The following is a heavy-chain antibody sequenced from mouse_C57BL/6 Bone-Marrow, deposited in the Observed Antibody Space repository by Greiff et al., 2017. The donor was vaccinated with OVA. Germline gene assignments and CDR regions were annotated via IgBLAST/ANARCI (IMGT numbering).Heavy chain of an antibody. J-gene: IGHJ4*01. D-gene: IGHD1-1*01. V-gene: IGHV2-2*01. Sequence: QVQLKESGPGLVQPSQSLSITCTVSGFSLTSYGVHWVRQSPGKGLEWLGVIWSGGSTDYNAAFISRLSISKDNSKSQVFFKMNSLQADDTAIYYCARFYYGTPYAMDYWGQGTSVTVSS. CDR2: IWSGGST. CDR1: GFSLTSYG. CDR3: ARFYYGTPYAMDY.